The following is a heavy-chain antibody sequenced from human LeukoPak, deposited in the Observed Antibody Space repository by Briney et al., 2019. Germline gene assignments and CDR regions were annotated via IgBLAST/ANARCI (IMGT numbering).Heavy chain of an antibody. V-gene: IGHV1-69*04. J-gene: IGHJ4*02. CDR1: GGTFSSYA. CDR2: MIPILGIA. Sequence: SVKVSCKASGGTFSSYAISWVRQAPGQGLEWMGRMIPILGIANYAQKFQGRVTITADKSTSTAYMELSSLRSEDTAVYYCASRLAVAGTIPDYWGQGTLVTVSS. D-gene: IGHD6-19*01. CDR3: ASRLAVAGTIPDY.